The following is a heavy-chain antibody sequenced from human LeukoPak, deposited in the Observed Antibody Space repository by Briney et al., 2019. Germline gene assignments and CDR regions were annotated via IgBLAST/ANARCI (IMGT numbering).Heavy chain of an antibody. CDR3: ARASGIAARSGPYYYYYMDV. J-gene: IGHJ6*03. V-gene: IGHV4-61*02. D-gene: IGHD6-6*01. Sequence: SETLSLTCTVSGGSISSSSYYWSWIRQPAGKGLEWIGRIYTSGSTNYNPSLKSRVTISVDTSKNQFSLKLSSVTAADTAVYYCARASGIAARSGPYYYYYMDVWGKGTTVTVSS. CDR1: GGSISSSSYY. CDR2: IYTSGST.